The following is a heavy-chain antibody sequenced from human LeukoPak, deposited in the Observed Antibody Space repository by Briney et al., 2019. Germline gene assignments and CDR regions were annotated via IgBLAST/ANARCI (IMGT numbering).Heavy chain of an antibody. D-gene: IGHD5-18*01. J-gene: IGHJ4*02. V-gene: IGHV3-23*01. CDR3: AKDGMCIQACFVD. CDR1: GVIFDSYA. CDR2: INASGGST. Sequence: PGGSLRLSCVASGVIFDSYAMSWVRQAPGKGLEWVSGINASGGSTYYADSVKGRFTISRDNSKNTLYLQMNSLRVEDTAVYYCAKDGMCIQACFVDWVQGTLVTVSS.